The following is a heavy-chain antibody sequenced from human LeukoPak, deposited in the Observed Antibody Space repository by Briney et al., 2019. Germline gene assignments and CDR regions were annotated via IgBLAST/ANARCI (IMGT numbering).Heavy chain of an antibody. CDR3: AKDLSRGYSGYAGDY. J-gene: IGHJ4*02. CDR2: ISGSGGST. CDR1: GFSFSSYA. V-gene: IGHV3-23*01. Sequence: PGGSLRLSCAASGFSFSSYAMSWVRQAPGKGLEWVSAISGSGGSTYYADSVKGRSTISRDNSKNTLYLQMNSLRAEDTAVYYCAKDLSRGYSGYAGDYWGQGTLVTVSS. D-gene: IGHD5-12*01.